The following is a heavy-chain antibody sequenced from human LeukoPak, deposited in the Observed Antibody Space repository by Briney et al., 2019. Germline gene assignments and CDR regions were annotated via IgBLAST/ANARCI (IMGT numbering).Heavy chain of an antibody. V-gene: IGHV3-23*01. CDR3: AKDRSIAAGDDAFDI. Sequence: GGSLGLSCAASGFTFSSYAMNWVRQAPGKGLEWVSHISGSGISTYYADSVKGRFTFSRDNSKSTLYLQMNSLRAEDTAVYYCAKDRSIAAGDDAFDIWGQGTMVTVSS. D-gene: IGHD6-13*01. J-gene: IGHJ3*02. CDR1: GFTFSSYA. CDR2: ISGSGIST.